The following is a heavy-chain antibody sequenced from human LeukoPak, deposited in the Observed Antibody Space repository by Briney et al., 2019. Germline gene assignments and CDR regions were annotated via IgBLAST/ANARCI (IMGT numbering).Heavy chain of an antibody. D-gene: IGHD6-13*01. CDR1: GFTFGKYW. Sequence: PGGSLRLSCVASGFTFGKYWMSWVRQAPGKGLEWVANIKLDGSEKNYVDSVKGRFTISRDNTKNSLYLQMNSLRAEDTAVYYCARCGVGVAAAAANCWGQGTLLTVSS. V-gene: IGHV3-7*01. CDR2: IKLDGSEK. CDR3: ARCGVGVAAAAANC. J-gene: IGHJ4*02.